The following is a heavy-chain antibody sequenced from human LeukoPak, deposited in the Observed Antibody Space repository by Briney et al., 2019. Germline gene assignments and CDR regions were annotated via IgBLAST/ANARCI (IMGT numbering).Heavy chain of an antibody. Sequence: GGSLRLSCAASGFTFRSSWMHWVRQVPGKGLVWVSRINGDGSSLSYADSVKGRFTISRDNSENTLYLQMNSLRAEDTALYYCAKDRREGYPRDSFDVWGQGTAVTVSS. CDR1: GFTFRSSW. V-gene: IGHV3-74*01. CDR2: INGDGSSL. CDR3: AKDRREGYPRDSFDV. D-gene: IGHD5-24*01. J-gene: IGHJ3*01.